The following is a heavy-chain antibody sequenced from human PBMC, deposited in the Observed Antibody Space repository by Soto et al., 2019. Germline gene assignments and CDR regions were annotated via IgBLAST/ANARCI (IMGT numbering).Heavy chain of an antibody. Sequence: GEALKISCKGSGYSFTSYWISWVRQMPGKGQEWMGRIDPIDSYTNYSPSFQGHVTISADKGISTACLQCSGLKATDSSLYNSARHQVSSEYIVVVGAANYYYYYGMDVWGQGTTVTVSS. D-gene: IGHD2-15*01. V-gene: IGHV5-10-1*01. CDR1: GYSFTSYW. J-gene: IGHJ6*02. CDR2: IDPIDSYT. CDR3: ARHQVSSEYIVVVGAANYYYYYGMDV.